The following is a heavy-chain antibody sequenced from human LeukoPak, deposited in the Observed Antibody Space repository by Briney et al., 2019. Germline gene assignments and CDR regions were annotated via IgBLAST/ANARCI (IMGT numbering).Heavy chain of an antibody. CDR3: ARPSIAAAGITAFDI. D-gene: IGHD6-13*01. J-gene: IGHJ3*02. CDR1: GGSISSSSYY. V-gene: IGHV4-39*01. CDR2: IYYSGST. Sequence: SETLSLTCTVSGGSISSSSYYWGWIRQPPGKGLEWIGSIYYSGSTYYNPSLKSRVTISVDTFKNQFSLKLSSVTAADTAVYYCARPSIAAAGITAFDIWGQGTMVTVSS.